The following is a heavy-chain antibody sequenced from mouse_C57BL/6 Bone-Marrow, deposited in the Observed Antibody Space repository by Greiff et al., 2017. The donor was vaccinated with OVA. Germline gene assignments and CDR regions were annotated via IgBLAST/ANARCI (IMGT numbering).Heavy chain of an antibody. V-gene: IGHV7-3*01. CDR2: IRNKANGYTT. CDR1: GFTFTDYY. Sequence: EVHLVESGGGLVQPGGSLSLSCAASGFTFTDYYMSWVRQPPGKALEWLGFIRNKANGYTTEYSASVKGRFTISRDNSQSILYLQMNALRAEDSATYYCASGNYSFAYWGQGTLVTVSA. J-gene: IGHJ3*01. CDR3: ASGNYSFAY. D-gene: IGHD2-1*01.